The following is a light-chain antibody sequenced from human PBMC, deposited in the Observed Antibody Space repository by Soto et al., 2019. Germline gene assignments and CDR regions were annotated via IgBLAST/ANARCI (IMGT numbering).Light chain of an antibody. CDR3: QQYNDWPPKQYT. Sequence: EIVMTQSPVTLSVSPGERATLSCRASQSVSSNLAWYQQKPGQAPRLLIYGASTRATGIPARFSGSGSGTEFTLTISSLQSEDVAVYYCQQYNDWPPKQYTFGQGTKLEIK. J-gene: IGKJ2*01. CDR2: GAS. V-gene: IGKV3-15*01. CDR1: QSVSSN.